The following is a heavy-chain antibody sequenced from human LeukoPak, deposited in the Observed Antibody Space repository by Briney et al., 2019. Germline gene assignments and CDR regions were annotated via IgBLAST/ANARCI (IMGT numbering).Heavy chain of an antibody. D-gene: IGHD3-9*01. J-gene: IGHJ4*02. CDR1: GFIFSNYA. CDR2: IGGRDSGT. Sequence: GGSLRLSCAASGFIFSNYAMSWVRQAPGKGLEWVSAIGGRDSGTYYADSVRGRFTVSRDDPRNTLYLQMNTLRAEDTAVYYCAKWGDYDILTGYYDSDYWGQGTLVTVSS. V-gene: IGHV3-23*01. CDR3: AKWGDYDILTGYYDSDY.